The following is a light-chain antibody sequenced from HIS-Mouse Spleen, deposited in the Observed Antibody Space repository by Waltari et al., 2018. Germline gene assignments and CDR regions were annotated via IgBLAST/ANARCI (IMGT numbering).Light chain of an antibody. J-gene: IGLJ2*01. Sequence: SYELTQPPSVSVSPGQTARITCSGDALPKKYAYWYQQKSGQAPLLVIYEDSKRPSRIPERLSGSSSGTRATLTISGAQVEDEADYYCYSTDSSGNHRVFGGGTKLTVL. CDR2: EDS. CDR3: YSTDSSGNHRV. CDR1: ALPKKY. V-gene: IGLV3-10*01.